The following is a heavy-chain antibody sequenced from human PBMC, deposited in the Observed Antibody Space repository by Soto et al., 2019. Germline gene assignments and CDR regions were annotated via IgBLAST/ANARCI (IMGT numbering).Heavy chain of an antibody. CDR2: ISGTGGST. V-gene: IGHV3-23*01. J-gene: IGHJ4*02. D-gene: IGHD3-22*01. CDR3: AKDHRDYYNNGAYGLIAY. CDR1: GFTFSTYA. Sequence: PGGSLRLSCAASGFTFSTYAMSWVRQAPGKGLEWVSAISGTGGSTYYADSVRGRFTISRGSSKNTLYLQMNSLTAEDTAVYYCAKDHRDYYNNGAYGLIAYWGQGTLVTVSS.